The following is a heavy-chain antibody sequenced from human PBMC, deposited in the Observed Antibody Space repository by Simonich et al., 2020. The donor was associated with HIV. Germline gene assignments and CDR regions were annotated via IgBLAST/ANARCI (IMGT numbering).Heavy chain of an antibody. Sequence: QVQLVESGGGVVQPGRSLRLSCAASGFTFNTYAMHWVRQAPGKGLEWVAVKSNDGTNKYYSDSVKGRFTVSRDNSKNTLYLQMNSLRAEDTAVYCCARVTLMVGLDYWGQGTLVTVSS. J-gene: IGHJ4*02. CDR1: GFTFNTYA. CDR3: ARVTLMVGLDY. V-gene: IGHV3-30*07. D-gene: IGHD3-22*01. CDR2: KSNDGTNK.